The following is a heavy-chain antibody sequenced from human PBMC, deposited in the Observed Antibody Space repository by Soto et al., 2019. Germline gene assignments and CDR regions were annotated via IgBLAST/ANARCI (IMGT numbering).Heavy chain of an antibody. CDR2: IYWDDDK. CDR1: GFSLSTSGVG. J-gene: IGHJ4*02. Sequence: SGPTLVKPTQTLTLTCTFSGFSLSTSGVGVGWIRQPPGKALEWLALIYWDDDKRYSPSLKSRLTITKDTSKNQVVLTMTNMDPVDTATYYCAHFLDIWFGELFPQFDYWGQGTLVTVSS. D-gene: IGHD3-10*01. V-gene: IGHV2-5*02. CDR3: AHFLDIWFGELFPQFDY.